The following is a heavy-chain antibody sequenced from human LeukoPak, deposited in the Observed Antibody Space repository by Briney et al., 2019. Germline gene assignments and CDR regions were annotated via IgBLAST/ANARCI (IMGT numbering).Heavy chain of an antibody. D-gene: IGHD3-3*01. Sequence: SSETLSLTCAVYGGSFSGYYWSWIRQPPGKGLEWIGEINHSGSTNYNPSLKSRVTISVDTSKNQFSLKLSSVTAADTAVYYCARIEGHYDFWSGYYPTHFDYWGQGTLVTVSS. CDR3: ARIEGHYDFWSGYYPTHFDY. J-gene: IGHJ4*02. CDR2: INHSGST. CDR1: GGSFSGYY. V-gene: IGHV4-34*01.